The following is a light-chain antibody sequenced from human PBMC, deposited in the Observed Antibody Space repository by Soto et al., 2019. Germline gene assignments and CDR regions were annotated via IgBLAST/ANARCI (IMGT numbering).Light chain of an antibody. CDR3: QQYNRYST. CDR2: KAS. V-gene: IGKV1-5*03. Sequence: DIQMTQSPSTLSGSVGDRVTITFRASQTISSWLAWYQQKPGKAPKLLIYKASTLKSGVPSRFSGSGSGTEFTLTISSLQPDDSATYYCQQYNRYSTFGQGTKVDIK. J-gene: IGKJ1*01. CDR1: QTISSW.